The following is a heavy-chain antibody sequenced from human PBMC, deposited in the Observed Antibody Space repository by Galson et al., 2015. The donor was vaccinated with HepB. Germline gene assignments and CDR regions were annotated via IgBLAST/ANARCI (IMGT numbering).Heavy chain of an antibody. CDR2: INSDGSST. CDR3: AKGTAAGAFDY. D-gene: IGHD6-13*01. J-gene: IGHJ4*02. CDR1: GFTFSSYW. V-gene: IGHV3-74*01. Sequence: SLRLSCAASGFTFSSYWMHWVRQAPGKGLVWVSRINSDGSSTTYADSVKGRFTISRDNAKNTLYLQMNSLRAEDTAVYYCAKGTAAGAFDYWGQGTLVTVSS.